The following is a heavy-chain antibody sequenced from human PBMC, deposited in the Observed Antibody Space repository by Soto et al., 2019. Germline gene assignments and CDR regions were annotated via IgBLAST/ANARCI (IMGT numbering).Heavy chain of an antibody. D-gene: IGHD6-13*01. Sequence: EVQLVDSGGGLVQPGGSLRLSCAASGFTFSSYSMNWVRQAPGEGLEWVSYISSSSSIIYYADSVKGRFTISRDNARNSLYLPMNSLRAEDTAVYYCARGRAPAGTSAGRNWFDPWGQGTLVTVSS. J-gene: IGHJ5*02. V-gene: IGHV3-48*01. CDR1: GFTFSSYS. CDR3: ARGRAPAGTSAGRNWFDP. CDR2: ISSSSSII.